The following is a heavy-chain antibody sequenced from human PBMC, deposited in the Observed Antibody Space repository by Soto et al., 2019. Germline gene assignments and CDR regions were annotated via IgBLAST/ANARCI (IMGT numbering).Heavy chain of an antibody. CDR1: GGTFSSYT. CDR2: IIPILGIA. D-gene: IGHD4-17*01. CDR3: ARAVGPVTTGWYFVY. J-gene: IGHJ4*02. Sequence: QVQLVQSGAEVKKPGSSVKVSCKASGGTFSSYTISWVRQAPGQGLEWMGRIIPILGIANYAQKFQGRVTITVDTSTSTAYMDLSSRRSEDRVVYYCARAVGPVTTGWYFVYWGQGTMVTVSS. V-gene: IGHV1-69*02.